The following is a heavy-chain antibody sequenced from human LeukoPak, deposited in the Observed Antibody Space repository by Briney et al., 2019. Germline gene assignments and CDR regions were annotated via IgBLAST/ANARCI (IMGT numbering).Heavy chain of an antibody. V-gene: IGHV1-18*01. CDR3: ARVAEARSPVYYYYMDV. CDR1: GYTFTSYG. J-gene: IGHJ6*03. Sequence: ASVKVSCKASGYTFTSYGISWVRQAPGQGLEWMGWISAYNGNTNYAQKLQGRVTMTTDTSTSTAYMELRSLRSDDTAVYYCARVAEARSPVYYYYMDVWGKGTTVTVSS. CDR2: ISAYNGNT.